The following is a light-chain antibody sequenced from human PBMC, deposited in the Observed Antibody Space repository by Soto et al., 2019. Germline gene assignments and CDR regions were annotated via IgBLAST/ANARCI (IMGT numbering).Light chain of an antibody. CDR3: QQRGSWPLT. CDR2: DAS. J-gene: IGKJ4*02. Sequence: EIVLTQSPASLSLSPGERATLSCRASQSVSRYLGWYQQKPGQAPRLLIYDASNRATGVPARFSGSGSGTDFTLTISSLEPEDFAVYYCQQRGSWPLTFGGGTKVEIK. V-gene: IGKV3-11*01. CDR1: QSVSRY.